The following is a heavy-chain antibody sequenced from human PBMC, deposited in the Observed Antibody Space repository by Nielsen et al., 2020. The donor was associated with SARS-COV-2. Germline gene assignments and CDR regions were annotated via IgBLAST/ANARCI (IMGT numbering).Heavy chain of an antibody. CDR1: GFTFSSYS. V-gene: IGHV3-21*01. D-gene: IGHD3-10*01. CDR2: ISSSSSYI. CDR3: ASSLLYGSGSYYQGGSWFDP. Sequence: GESLKISCAASGFTFSSYSMNWVRQAPGKGLEWVSSISSSSSYIYYADSVKGRFTISRDNAKNSLYLQMNSLRAEDTAVYYCASSLLYGSGSYYQGGSWFDPWGQGTLVTVSS. J-gene: IGHJ5*02.